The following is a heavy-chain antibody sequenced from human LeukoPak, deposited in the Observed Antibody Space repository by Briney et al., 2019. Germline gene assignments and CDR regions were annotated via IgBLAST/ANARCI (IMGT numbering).Heavy chain of an antibody. CDR3: AELGITMIGGV. CDR1: GFTFSSYE. D-gene: IGHD3-10*02. V-gene: IGHV3-48*03. Sequence: GGSLRLSCAASGFTFSSYEMNWVRQAPGKGLEWVSYISSSGSTIYYADSVKGRSTISRDNAKNSLYLQMNRLRAEDTAVYYCAELGITMIGGVWGKGPRSPSPQ. J-gene: IGHJ6*04. CDR2: ISSSGSTI.